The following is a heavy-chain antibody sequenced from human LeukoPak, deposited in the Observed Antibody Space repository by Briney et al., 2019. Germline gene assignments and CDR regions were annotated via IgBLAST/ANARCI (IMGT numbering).Heavy chain of an antibody. CDR2: IYYSGST. CDR1: GFTFSSYA. V-gene: IGHV4-39*01. CDR3: ARHGDGESGSYYALGY. J-gene: IGHJ4*02. Sequence: GSLRLSCAASGFTFSSYAMSWVRQAPGKGLEWIGSIYYSGSTYYNPSLKSRVTISVDTSKNQFSLKLSSVTAADTAVYYCARHGDGESGSYYALGYWGQGTLVTVSS. D-gene: IGHD1-26*01.